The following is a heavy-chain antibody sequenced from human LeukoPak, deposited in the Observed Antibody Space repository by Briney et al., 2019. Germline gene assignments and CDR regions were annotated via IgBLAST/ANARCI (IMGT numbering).Heavy chain of an antibody. Sequence: SETLSLTCAVYGGSFSGYYWSSIRQPPGKGLEWIGEINHSGSTNYNPSLKSRVTISVDTSKSQFSPKVSTVTAADTAVYYRARGWDDYWGQGTLVTVSS. CDR1: GGSFSGYY. J-gene: IGHJ4*02. D-gene: IGHD1-26*01. V-gene: IGHV4-34*01. CDR3: ARGWDDY. CDR2: INHSGST.